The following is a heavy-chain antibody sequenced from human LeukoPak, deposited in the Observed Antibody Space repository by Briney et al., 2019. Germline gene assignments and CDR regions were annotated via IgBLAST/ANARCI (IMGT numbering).Heavy chain of an antibody. V-gene: IGHV5-51*01. Sequence: RGGPLKISCRGSGYCSNTYLIGWVRQMPGKGLEWMGIIYPGDSDTRYSPSFRGQVTMSADKSINTAYLQWSSLKASDTAMCFCARRQGCSTSSCPPDSWGQGTLVTVSS. CDR1: GYCSNTYL. CDR3: ARRQGCSTSSCPPDS. CDR2: IYPGDSDT. J-gene: IGHJ4*02. D-gene: IGHD2-2*01.